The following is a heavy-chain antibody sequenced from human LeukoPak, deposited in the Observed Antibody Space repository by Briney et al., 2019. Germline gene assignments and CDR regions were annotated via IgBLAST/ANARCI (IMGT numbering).Heavy chain of an antibody. Sequence: ASVKVSCKTSGYIFIGYYMHWVRQAPGQGLEWMGWIDPKSGGTKYAQKFQGRVTMTRDTSINTAYMDLRRLKSDDTAVYYCVRDMDRGQWLVRPYNWGQGTLVTVSS. D-gene: IGHD6-19*01. J-gene: IGHJ4*02. CDR3: VRDMDRGQWLVRPYN. CDR2: IDPKSGGT. V-gene: IGHV1-2*02. CDR1: GYIFIGYY.